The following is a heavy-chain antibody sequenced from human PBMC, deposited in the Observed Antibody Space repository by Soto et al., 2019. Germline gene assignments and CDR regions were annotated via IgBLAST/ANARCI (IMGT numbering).Heavy chain of an antibody. D-gene: IGHD3-10*01. CDR1: GFTFSNYG. Sequence: QVQLVESGGGVVQPGRSLRLSCAASGFTFSNYGLHWVRQAPGKGLEWVALISYDGTDKYYADSVKGRFTISRDNSKNTIYLQMKSLRTEDTAVYYCAKGFGGNYLDYWGQGTLVTVSS. CDR2: ISYDGTDK. J-gene: IGHJ4*02. V-gene: IGHV3-30*18. CDR3: AKGFGGNYLDY.